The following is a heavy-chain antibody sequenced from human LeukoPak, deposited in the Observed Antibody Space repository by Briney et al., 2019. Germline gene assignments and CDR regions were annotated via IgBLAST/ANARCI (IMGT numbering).Heavy chain of an antibody. CDR3: ARPQQGGTTRSHGLDV. Sequence: PGGSLRLSCVASGFTFSHSWMQWVRQVPRKGLVWVSRINTDGTSTSYADSVRGRFIISRDNAKNTLYLQMNSLRAEDTAVYYCARPQQGGTTRSHGLDVWGQGTTVTVSS. CDR2: INTDGTST. CDR1: GFTFSHSW. V-gene: IGHV3-74*01. D-gene: IGHD2-2*01. J-gene: IGHJ6*02.